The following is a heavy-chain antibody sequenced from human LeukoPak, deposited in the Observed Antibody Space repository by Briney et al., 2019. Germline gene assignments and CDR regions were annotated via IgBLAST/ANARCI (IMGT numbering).Heavy chain of an antibody. V-gene: IGHV4-39*01. J-gene: IGHJ4*02. CDR2: IYYSGST. CDR1: GGSISSYH. Sequence: PSETLSLTCAVSGGSISSYHWGWIRQPPGKGLEWIGSIYYSGSTYYNPSLKSRVTISVDTSKNQFSLKLNSVTATDTAVYYCARHYGPWGQGTLVTVSS. CDR3: ARHYGP. D-gene: IGHD3-10*01.